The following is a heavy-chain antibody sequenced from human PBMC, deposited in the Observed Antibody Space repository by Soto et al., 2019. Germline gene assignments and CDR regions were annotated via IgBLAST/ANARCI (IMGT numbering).Heavy chain of an antibody. CDR2: ISWNSGSI. V-gene: IGHV3-9*01. Sequence: PVGSLRLSYAAIGFTFDDYAMHWVRQAPGKGLEWVSGISWNSGSIGYADSDKGRFTISRDNANNSLYLQMNSLRAENTALYYCAKLGGSFDIWVQGTMVTVS. D-gene: IGHD5-12*01. CDR3: AKLGGSFDI. CDR1: GFTFDDYA. J-gene: IGHJ3*02.